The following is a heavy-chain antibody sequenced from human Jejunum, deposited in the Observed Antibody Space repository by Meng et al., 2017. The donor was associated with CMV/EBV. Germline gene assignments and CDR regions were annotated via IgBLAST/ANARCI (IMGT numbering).Heavy chain of an antibody. Sequence: LLVQSGAEVKKPGAPGKGSCQTSGYTFTTYGISWVRQAPGQGLEWVGWSSTSNGNTHYAQKVQDRVTMTTDTSTSTAYMELRSLTSDDTAVYYCVRDFWSDFYAYWGQGTLVTVSS. V-gene: IGHV1-18*01. CDR3: VRDFWSDFYAY. D-gene: IGHD3-3*01. J-gene: IGHJ4*02. CDR2: SSTSNGNT. CDR1: GYTFTTYG.